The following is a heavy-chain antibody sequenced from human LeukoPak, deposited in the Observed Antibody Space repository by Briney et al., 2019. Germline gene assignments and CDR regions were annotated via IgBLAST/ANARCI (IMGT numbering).Heavy chain of an antibody. D-gene: IGHD3-16*02. Sequence: SETLSLTCTVSGGSISSGGYYWGWIRQPPGKGLEWIGEINHSGSTNYNPSLKSRVTISVDTSKNQFSLKLSSVTAADTAVYYCARVNDYVWGSYRYFVYWGQGTLVTVSS. V-gene: IGHV4-39*07. J-gene: IGHJ4*02. CDR1: GGSISSGGYY. CDR2: INHSGST. CDR3: ARVNDYVWGSYRYFVY.